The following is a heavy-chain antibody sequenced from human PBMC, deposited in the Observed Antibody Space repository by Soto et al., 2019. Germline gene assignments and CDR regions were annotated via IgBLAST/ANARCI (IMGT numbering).Heavy chain of an antibody. Sequence: QVQLVQSGAEVKNPGSSVRVSCKASGGTFSNFAISCVRQPPGQGFERVGGIIPSFGTTNYAQQFQGDVTLTADVSSGTGYFELTSLTSEDTAVYYCAREEVAACRGESCYAYNSGRGHFYFYGMDVWGQGTSVTVS. CDR3: AREEVAACRGESCYAYNSGRGHFYFYGMDV. D-gene: IGHD2-15*01. CDR2: IIPSFGTT. J-gene: IGHJ6*02. V-gene: IGHV1-69*01. CDR1: GGTFSNFA.